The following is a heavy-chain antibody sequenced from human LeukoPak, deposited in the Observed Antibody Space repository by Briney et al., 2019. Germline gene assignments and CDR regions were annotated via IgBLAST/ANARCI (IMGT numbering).Heavy chain of an antibody. CDR3: ARDLRSSSSSGINYYGMDV. CDR2: IYYSGST. Sequence: SETLSLTCTVSGGSISRSGYYWSWIRQHPGKGLEWIGYIYYSGSTYYNPSLKSRVTISVDTSKNQFSLKLSSVTAADTAVYYCARDLRSSSSSGINYYGMDVWGQGTTVTVSS. J-gene: IGHJ6*02. D-gene: IGHD6-6*01. CDR1: GGSISRSGYY. V-gene: IGHV4-31*03.